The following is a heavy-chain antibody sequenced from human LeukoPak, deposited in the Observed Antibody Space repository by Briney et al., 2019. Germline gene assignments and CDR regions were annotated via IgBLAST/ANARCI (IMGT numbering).Heavy chain of an antibody. V-gene: IGHV4-39*07. D-gene: IGHD3-9*01. J-gene: IGHJ4*02. Sequence: SETLSLTCTVSGGSISSSSYYWGWIRQPPGKGLEWIGEINHSGSTNYNPSLKSRVTISVDTSKNQFSLKLSSVTAADTAVYYCAVIRYFDSYWGQGTLVTVSS. CDR2: INHSGST. CDR1: GGSISSSSYY. CDR3: AVIRYFDSY.